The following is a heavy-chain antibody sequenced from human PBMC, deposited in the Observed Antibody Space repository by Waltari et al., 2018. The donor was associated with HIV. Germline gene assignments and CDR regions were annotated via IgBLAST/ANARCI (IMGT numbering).Heavy chain of an antibody. CDR2: INGDGGGT. J-gene: IGHJ4*02. CDR1: GFTFSSHW. V-gene: IGHV3-74*01. Sequence: EVQLVESGGGLVQAGGSLRLSCAASGFTFSSHWMHWVRHAPGKGLVGGARINGDGGGTSYADSVRGRFSISRENAENSLHLHMNSVRPEDTGLYYCTREGVETTAPADYWGQGTLVTVSS. CDR3: TREGVETTAPADY. D-gene: IGHD4-17*01.